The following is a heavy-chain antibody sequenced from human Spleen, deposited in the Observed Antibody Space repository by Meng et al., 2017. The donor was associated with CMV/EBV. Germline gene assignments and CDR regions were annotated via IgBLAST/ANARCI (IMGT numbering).Heavy chain of an antibody. V-gene: IGHV4-30-4*08. CDR3: ARIPLTGTTDYFDP. CDR1: GASTSNGDYC. Sequence: SGASTSNGDYCWTWIRQPPGKGLEWIGYIYYSGTTYYNPSLKSRITVSLDTSKNQFSLRLSSVTAADTAVYYCARIPLTGTTDYFDPWGQGALVTVSS. D-gene: IGHD1-7*01. CDR2: IYYSGTT. J-gene: IGHJ5*02.